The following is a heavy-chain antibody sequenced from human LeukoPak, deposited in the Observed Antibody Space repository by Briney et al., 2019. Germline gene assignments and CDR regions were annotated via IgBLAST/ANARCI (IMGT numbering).Heavy chain of an antibody. Sequence: SETLSLTCTVSGGSMSSYYWSWIRQPPGKGLEWIGYIFYSGSTNYNPSLKSRVTLSVDTSKNQFSLKLSSVTAADTAVYYCARHDSSGYYLYWYFDLWGRGTLVTVSS. CDR1: GGSMSSYY. CDR2: IFYSGST. CDR3: ARHDSSGYYLYWYFDL. V-gene: IGHV4-59*08. J-gene: IGHJ2*01. D-gene: IGHD3-22*01.